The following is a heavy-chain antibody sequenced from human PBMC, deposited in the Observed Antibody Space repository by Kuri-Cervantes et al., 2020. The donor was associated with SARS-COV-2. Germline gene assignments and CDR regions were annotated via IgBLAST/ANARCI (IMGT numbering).Heavy chain of an antibody. CDR1: GFIFSNAW. CDR2: ISYDGRNT. V-gene: IGHV3-30*18. CDR3: AKERGYGNEYVDY. J-gene: IGHJ4*02. D-gene: IGHD5-18*01. Sequence: GESLKISCAASGFIFSNAWMSWVRQAPGKGLEWVAIISYDGRNTKFADSVKGRFTISRDNSKNTLYLQMNSLRADETAVYYCAKERGYGNEYVDYWGQGTLVTVSS.